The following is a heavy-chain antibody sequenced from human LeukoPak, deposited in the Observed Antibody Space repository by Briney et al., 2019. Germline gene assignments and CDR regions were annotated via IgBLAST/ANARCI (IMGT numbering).Heavy chain of an antibody. Sequence: RWASVKVSCKASGYTFTSYAMHWVRQAPGQRLEWMGWINAGSGNTKYSQKFQGRVTITRDTSASTAYMELSSLRSEDTAVYYCARDEITMVRGVTNGMDVWGKGTTVTVSS. CDR2: INAGSGNT. CDR3: ARDEITMVRGVTNGMDV. D-gene: IGHD3-10*01. CDR1: GYTFTSYA. V-gene: IGHV1-3*01. J-gene: IGHJ6*04.